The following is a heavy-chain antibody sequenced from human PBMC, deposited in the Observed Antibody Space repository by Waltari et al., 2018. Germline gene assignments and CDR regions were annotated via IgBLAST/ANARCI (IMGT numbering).Heavy chain of an antibody. V-gene: IGHV4-59*08. CDR1: GGSISSYY. CDR2: IYYSGST. D-gene: IGHD4-4*01. J-gene: IGHJ5*02. Sequence: QVQLQESGPGLVKPSETLSLTCTVSGGSISSYYWSWIRQPPGKGLEWIGYIYYSGSTNYNPSLKSRVTISVDTSKNQFSLKLSSVTAADTAVYYCARHDYRNWFDPWGQGTLVTVSS. CDR3: ARHDYRNWFDP.